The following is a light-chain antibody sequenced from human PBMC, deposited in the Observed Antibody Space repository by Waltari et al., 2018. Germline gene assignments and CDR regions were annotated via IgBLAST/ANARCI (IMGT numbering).Light chain of an antibody. CDR3: QQYGSSPKP. CDR1: QRFSSSY. CDR2: GAS. J-gene: IGKJ1*01. Sequence: EIVLTQSPGTMSLSPGERATLSCRASQRFSSSYLAWYQQYPGQAPRLLIYGASSRDAVTHDRCSRSGSGTDYTIILRRLVPAEFPVYYRQQYGSSPKPFGPVPKVEIK. V-gene: IGKV3-20*01.